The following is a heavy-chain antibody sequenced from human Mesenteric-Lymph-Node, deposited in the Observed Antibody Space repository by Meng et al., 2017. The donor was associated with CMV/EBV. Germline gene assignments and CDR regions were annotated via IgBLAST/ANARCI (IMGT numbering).Heavy chain of an antibody. CDR2: ISSSGSTI. Sequence: GESLKISCAASGFTFSDYYMSWIRQAPGKGLEWVSYISSSGSTIYYADSVKGRFTISRDDSKNTLYLQMNSLRAEDTAIYYCAKGDSAMVPEIWGQGTLVTVSS. CDR3: AKGDSAMVPEI. J-gene: IGHJ4*02. V-gene: IGHV3-11*01. D-gene: IGHD5-18*01. CDR1: GFTFSDYY.